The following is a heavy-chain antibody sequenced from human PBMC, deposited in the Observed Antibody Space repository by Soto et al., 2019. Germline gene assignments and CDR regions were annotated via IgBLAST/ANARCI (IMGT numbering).Heavy chain of an antibody. CDR3: ARVVASSGWLFDY. J-gene: IGHJ4*02. CDR1: GGSFSGDY. Sequence: QVQLQQWGAGLLKPSETLSLTCAVYGGSFSGDYWSWIRQPPGKGLEWIGEINHSGSTNYNPSLKSRVTISVDTSKNQFSLKLSSVTAADTAVYYCARVVASSGWLFDYWGQGTLVTVSS. D-gene: IGHD6-19*01. V-gene: IGHV4-34*01. CDR2: INHSGST.